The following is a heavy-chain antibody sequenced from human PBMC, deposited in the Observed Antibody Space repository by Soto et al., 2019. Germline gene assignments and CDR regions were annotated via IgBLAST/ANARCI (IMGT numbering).Heavy chain of an antibody. V-gene: IGHV3-64*01. Sequence: GGSLRLSCAASGFTFSSYAMHWVRQAPGKGLEYVSAISSNGGSTYYANSVKGRFTISRDNSKNTLYLQMGSLRAEDMAVYYCARDQEWELDYWGQGTLVTVSS. CDR3: ARDQEWELDY. CDR1: GFTFSSYA. J-gene: IGHJ4*02. CDR2: ISSNGGST. D-gene: IGHD1-26*01.